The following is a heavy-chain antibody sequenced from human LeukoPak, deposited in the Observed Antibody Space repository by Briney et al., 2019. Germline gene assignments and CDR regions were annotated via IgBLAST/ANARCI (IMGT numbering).Heavy chain of an antibody. V-gene: IGHV3-11*01. CDR2: SSSSGSST. J-gene: IGHJ4*02. D-gene: IGHD6-25*01. CDR1: GFSFSDYY. CDR3: TAAPNTTPGSLGH. Sequence: GGSLRLSCAASGFSFSDYYMNWIRQAPGKGLEWVSYSSSSGSSTYYADSVKGRFTISRDYAKNALFLQMNSLRAEDTAVYYCTAAPNTTPGSLGHWGQGTLVTVSS.